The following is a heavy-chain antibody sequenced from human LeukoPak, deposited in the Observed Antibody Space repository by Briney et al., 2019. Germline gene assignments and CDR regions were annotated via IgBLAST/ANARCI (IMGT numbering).Heavy chain of an antibody. CDR1: GFTFSNAW. Sequence: GGSLRLSCAASGFTFSNAWMSWVRQAPGKGLEWVAFIRHDGSNKYYADSVKGRFTISRDNSKSALFLHMDTVRADDTAFYYCAKDSPPTSEWLPDYWGQGTLVSISS. CDR3: AKDSPPTSEWLPDY. CDR2: IRHDGSNK. D-gene: IGHD3-3*01. V-gene: IGHV3-30*02. J-gene: IGHJ4*02.